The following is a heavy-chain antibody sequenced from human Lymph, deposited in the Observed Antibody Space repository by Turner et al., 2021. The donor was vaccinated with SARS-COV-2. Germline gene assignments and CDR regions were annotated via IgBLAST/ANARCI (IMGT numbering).Heavy chain of an antibody. D-gene: IGHD3-10*01. V-gene: IGHV3-30-3*01. J-gene: IGHJ4*02. Sequence: QVQLGESGGGVVQPGRSLRLPWAASGFTFNHYPMHWVRQAPGKGLGWVAVISYDGSNKYYADSVKGRFTISRDNSKNTLYLQMNSLRAEDTAVYYCARDSSGSGTLDYWGQGTLVTVSS. CDR2: ISYDGSNK. CDR1: GFTFNHYP. CDR3: ARDSSGSGTLDY.